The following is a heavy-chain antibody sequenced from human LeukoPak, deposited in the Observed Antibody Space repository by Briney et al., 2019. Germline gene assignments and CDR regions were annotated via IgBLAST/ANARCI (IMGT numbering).Heavy chain of an antibody. J-gene: IGHJ3*02. CDR2: IYYSGST. Sequence: SSETLSLTCTVSGGSISSSSYYWGWIRQPPGKGLEWIGSIYYSGSTYYNPSLKSRVTISVDRSKNQFSLKLSSVTAADTAVYYCARDGDGIVVVPAAIPDAFDIWGQGTMVTVSS. CDR1: GGSISSSSYY. CDR3: ARDGDGIVVVPAAIPDAFDI. V-gene: IGHV4-39*07. D-gene: IGHD2-2*01.